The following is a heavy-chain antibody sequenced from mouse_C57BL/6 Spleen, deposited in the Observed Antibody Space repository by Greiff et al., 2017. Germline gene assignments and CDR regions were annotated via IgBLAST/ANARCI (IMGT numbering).Heavy chain of an antibody. D-gene: IGHD2-4*01. Sequence: VQLQQSGAELVKPGASVKLSCKASGYTFTEYTIHWVKQRSGQGLEWIGWFYPGSGSIKYNEKFKDKATLIGHKSSRTVYMALSRLTSEDSAVYFCARHGYDYDGGDFDYWGQGTTLTVSS. CDR3: ARHGYDYDGGDFDY. V-gene: IGHV1-62-2*01. CDR1: GYTFTEYT. J-gene: IGHJ2*01. CDR2: FYPGSGSI.